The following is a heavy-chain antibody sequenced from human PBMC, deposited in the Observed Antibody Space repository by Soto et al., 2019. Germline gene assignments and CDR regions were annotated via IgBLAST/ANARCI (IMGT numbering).Heavy chain of an antibody. CDR1: GGSISSSNW. J-gene: IGHJ4*02. CDR3: ARDGGREQWLDY. V-gene: IGHV4-4*02. Sequence: SETLSLTCAVSGGSISSSNWWSWVRQPPGKGLEWIGEIYHSGSTNYNPSLKSRVTILVDKSKNQFSLKLSSVTAADTAVYYCARDGGREQWLDYWGQGTLVTVSS. D-gene: IGHD6-19*01. CDR2: IYHSGST.